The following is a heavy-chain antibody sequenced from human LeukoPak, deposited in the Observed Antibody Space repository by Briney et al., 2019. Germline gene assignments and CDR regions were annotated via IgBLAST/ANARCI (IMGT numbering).Heavy chain of an antibody. V-gene: IGHV4-4*02. CDR1: GGSISSSNW. J-gene: IGHJ3*02. CDR3: ARDLPYGGAFDI. CDR2: IYHSGST. Sequence: PSETLSLTCAVSGGSISSSNWWSWVRQPPGKGLGWIGEIYHSGSTNYNPSLKSRVTISVDTSKHQFSLKLSSVTAADTAVYYCARDLPYGGAFDIWGQGTMVTVSS. D-gene: IGHD2-8*01.